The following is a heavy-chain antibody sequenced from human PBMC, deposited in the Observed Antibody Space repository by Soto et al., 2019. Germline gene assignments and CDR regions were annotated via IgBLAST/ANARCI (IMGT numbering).Heavy chain of an antibody. D-gene: IGHD2-15*01. CDR2: IKSKTDGGTT. CDR1: GFTFSNAW. J-gene: IGHJ6*02. V-gene: IGHV3-15*01. CDR3: TTDRVVVAATYYYYYYGMDV. Sequence: GGSLRLSCAASGFTFSNAWMSWVRQAPGKGLEWVGRIKSKTDGGTTDYAAPVKGRFTISRDDSKNTLYLQMNSLKTEDTAVYYCTTDRVVVAATYYYYYYGMDVWGQGTTVTVS.